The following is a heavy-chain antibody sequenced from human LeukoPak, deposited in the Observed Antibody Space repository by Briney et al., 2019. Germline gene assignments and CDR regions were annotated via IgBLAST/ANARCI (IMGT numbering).Heavy chain of an antibody. V-gene: IGHV3-48*04. CDR2: IGISSCNT. CDR1: GFPFIDYS. J-gene: IGHJ4*02. CDR3: ARDRNYAFDN. D-gene: IGHD1-7*01. Sequence: GGSLRLSCTASGFPFIDYSMNWVRQAPGKGLEWISYIGISSCNTKYADSVKGRFTISADNAKNSLYLQMNSLRVEDTAVYYCARDRNYAFDNWGQGTLVSVSS.